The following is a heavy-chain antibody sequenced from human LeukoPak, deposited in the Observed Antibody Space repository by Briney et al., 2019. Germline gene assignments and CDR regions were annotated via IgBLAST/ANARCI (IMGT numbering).Heavy chain of an antibody. J-gene: IGHJ6*03. Sequence: SETLSLTCTVSGDSITANNLWSWVRQSPGKGLEWIGEIYHSGSTNYNPSLLSRVTISVDKSKNQFSLKLNSVTAADTAVYFCARTYYYYMDVWGKGTTVTVSS. V-gene: IGHV4-4*02. CDR1: GDSITANNL. CDR2: IYHSGST. CDR3: ARTYYYYMDV.